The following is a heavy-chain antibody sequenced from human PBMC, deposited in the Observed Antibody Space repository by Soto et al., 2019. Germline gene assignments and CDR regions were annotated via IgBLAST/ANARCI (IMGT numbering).Heavy chain of an antibody. CDR3: AKGHNYGDPRRGDAFDF. J-gene: IGHJ3*01. D-gene: IGHD4-17*01. V-gene: IGHV1-3*01. CDR2: INVGNGNT. Sequence: QVQLVQSGTYVEKPGASVKLSCKASGYNFRSSAMHWVRQAPGQGLEWMAWINVGNGNTRYSEKFQGRVTSTRDTSANTAYMEVSSLRSEDTAVYYCAKGHNYGDPRRGDAFDFWGQGTMVTVS. CDR1: GYNFRSSA.